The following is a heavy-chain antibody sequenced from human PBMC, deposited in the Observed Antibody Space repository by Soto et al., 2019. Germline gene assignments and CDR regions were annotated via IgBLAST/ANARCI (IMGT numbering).Heavy chain of an antibody. CDR3: AKGPAGGATSPLDY. D-gene: IGHD1-26*01. Sequence: EVQLLESGGGLVQPGGSLRLSCAASGFTFSNYAMTWVRQPPGKGLEWVSGISSGGDGTYYADSVKGRFTISRDNSENTLYLQMNSLRAEDTAVYFCAKGPAGGATSPLDYWGQGTLVTVSS. CDR2: ISSGGDGT. V-gene: IGHV3-23*01. CDR1: GFTFSNYA. J-gene: IGHJ4*02.